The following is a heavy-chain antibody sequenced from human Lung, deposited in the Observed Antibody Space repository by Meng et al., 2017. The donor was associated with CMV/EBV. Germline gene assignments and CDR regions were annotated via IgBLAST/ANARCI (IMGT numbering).Heavy chain of an antibody. CDR1: GYTFTSYD. CDR3: ARGYCSGGSCPVFDP. CDR2: MNPNSGNT. Sequence: AEAKKPGASRKVYCKASGYTFTSYDINWVRQATGQGIEWMGWMNPNSGNTGYAQKFQGRVTMTRNTSISTAYMELSSLRSEDTAVYYGARGYCSGGSCPVFDPWGQGTLVTVSS. V-gene: IGHV1-8*01. D-gene: IGHD2-15*01. J-gene: IGHJ5*02.